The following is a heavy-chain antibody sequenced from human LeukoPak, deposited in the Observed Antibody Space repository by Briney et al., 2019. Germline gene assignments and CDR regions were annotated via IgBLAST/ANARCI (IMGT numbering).Heavy chain of an antibody. Sequence: GGSLRLSCAASGFTFSSYGMHWVRQAPGKGLEWVAVIWYDGSNKYYADSVKGRFTISRDNSKNTLYLQMNSLRAEDTAVYYCAEVKVSQWLVFFDYWGQGTLVTVSS. J-gene: IGHJ4*02. V-gene: IGHV3-33*06. CDR3: AEVKVSQWLVFFDY. CDR2: IWYDGSNK. CDR1: GFTFSSYG. D-gene: IGHD6-19*01.